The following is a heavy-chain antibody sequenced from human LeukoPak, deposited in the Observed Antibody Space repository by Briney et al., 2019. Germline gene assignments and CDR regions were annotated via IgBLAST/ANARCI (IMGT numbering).Heavy chain of an antibody. CDR1: GFTFSSYW. CDR3: ASDYYYGSGSYYPRDY. V-gene: IGHV3-7*01. D-gene: IGHD3-10*01. CDR2: IKQDGSEK. J-gene: IGHJ4*02. Sequence: PGGSLRLSCAASGFTFSSYWMSWVRQAPGKGLEWVANIKQDGSEKYYVDSVKGRFTISRDNAKNSLYLQMNSLRAEDTAVYYCASDYYYGSGSYYPRDYWGQGTLVTVSS.